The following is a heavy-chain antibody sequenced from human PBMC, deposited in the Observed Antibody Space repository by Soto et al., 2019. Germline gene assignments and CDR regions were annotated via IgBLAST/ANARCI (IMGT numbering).Heavy chain of an antibody. CDR2: IYPGDSDT. D-gene: IGHD3-22*01. V-gene: IGHV5-51*01. Sequence: ESLKISFKGSGYSFTSYWIGWVRQIPGKGLEWMGIIYPGDSDTRYSPSFQGQVTISADKSISTAYLQWSSLKASDTAMYYCARVENYYDSSGYYFYYWGQGTLVTVSS. CDR3: ARVENYYDSSGYYFYY. CDR1: GYSFTSYW. J-gene: IGHJ4*02.